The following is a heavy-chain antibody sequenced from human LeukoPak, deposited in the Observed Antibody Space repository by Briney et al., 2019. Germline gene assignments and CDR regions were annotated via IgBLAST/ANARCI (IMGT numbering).Heavy chain of an antibody. CDR2: IYYSGST. J-gene: IGHJ4*02. V-gene: IGHV4-61*01. CDR3: ARIESSIAARRYFDH. Sequence: SETLSLTCTVSGGSVSSGSYYWSWIRQPPGKGLEWIGYIYYSGSTNYNPSLKSRVTISVDTSKNQFSLKLSSVTAADTAVYYCARIESSIAARRYFDHWGQGTLVTVSS. CDR1: GGSVSSGSYY. D-gene: IGHD6-6*01.